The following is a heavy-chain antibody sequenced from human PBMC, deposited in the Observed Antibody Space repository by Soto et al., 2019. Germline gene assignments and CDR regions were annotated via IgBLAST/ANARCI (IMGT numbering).Heavy chain of an antibody. J-gene: IGHJ4*02. CDR3: ARGYSSSATTPDY. D-gene: IGHD6-6*01. CDR1: GGTFSSYT. V-gene: IGHV1-69*02. Sequence: ASVKVSCKASGGTFSSYTISWVRQAPGQGLEWMGRIIPILGIANYAQKFQGRVTITADKSTSTAYMELSSLRSEDTAVYYCARGYSSSATTPDYWGQGTLVTVSS. CDR2: IIPILGIA.